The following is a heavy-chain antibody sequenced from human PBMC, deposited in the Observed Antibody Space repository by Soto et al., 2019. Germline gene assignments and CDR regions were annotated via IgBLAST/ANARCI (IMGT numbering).Heavy chain of an antibody. CDR2: ISYDGRNK. Sequence: QVQLQESGGGVVQPGRSLRLSCTASGFTFSSYGMHWVRQAPGKGLEWVAVISYDGRNKLYADSVKGRFTISRDNPKTTLDLKMNSLRGEDSSLYYCGKDRHDWTRIGYFDYWGQGTLVPVSA. CDR3: GKDRHDWTRIGYFDY. J-gene: IGHJ4*02. V-gene: IGHV3-30*18. D-gene: IGHD1-1*01. CDR1: GFTFSSYG.